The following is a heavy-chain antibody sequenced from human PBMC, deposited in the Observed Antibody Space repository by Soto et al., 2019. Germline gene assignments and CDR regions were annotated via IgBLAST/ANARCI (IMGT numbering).Heavy chain of an antibody. V-gene: IGHV5-51*01. CDR2: IYPGDSDT. CDR3: ARIWEMATVAACDY. J-gene: IGHJ4*02. D-gene: IGHD3-16*01. Sequence: PGESLQISCRVSGYTFTNFWIGWVRQMPGKGLEWMGIIYPGDSDTRYSPSFQGQVTISVDKSITTAYLQWSGLRASDTAMYYCARIWEMATVAACDYWGQGTLVTVSS. CDR1: GYTFTNFW.